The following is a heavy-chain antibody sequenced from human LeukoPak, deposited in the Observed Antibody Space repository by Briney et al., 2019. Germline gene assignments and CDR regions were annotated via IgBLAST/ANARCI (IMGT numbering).Heavy chain of an antibody. CDR2: INSGGST. Sequence: GGSLRLSCAASGFTFSSYAMSWVRQAPGKGLEWVSVINSGGSTYYADSVKGRFTISRDNSKNTLYLQINNLRAEDTAVYYCAKAGGRYSSSSVYNWFDPWGQGTLVTVSP. D-gene: IGHD6-6*01. CDR1: GFTFSSYA. J-gene: IGHJ5*02. CDR3: AKAGGRYSSSSVYNWFDP. V-gene: IGHV3-23*01.